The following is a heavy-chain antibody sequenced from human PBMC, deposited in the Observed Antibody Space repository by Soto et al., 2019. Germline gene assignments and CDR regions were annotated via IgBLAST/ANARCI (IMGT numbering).Heavy chain of an antibody. J-gene: IGHJ5*02. Sequence: GGSLRLSCAASGFTFSSYSMNWVRQAPGKGLEWVSSISSSSSYIYYADSVKGRFTISRDNAKNSLYLQMNSLRAEDTAVYYCAREGITMVRGVIYNWFDPWGQGTLVTVSS. CDR2: ISSSSSYI. D-gene: IGHD3-10*01. CDR1: GFTFSSYS. CDR3: AREGITMVRGVIYNWFDP. V-gene: IGHV3-21*01.